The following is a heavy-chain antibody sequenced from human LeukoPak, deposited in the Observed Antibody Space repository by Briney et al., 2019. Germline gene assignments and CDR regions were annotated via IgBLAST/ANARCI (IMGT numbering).Heavy chain of an antibody. Sequence: RGSLRLSCAASGVTFSSDEVNRGREAPGKGLGWVSSISSIISVIYSADTVQGRFTISTENTTNTLCMQMSIVRAQDTAGYYFARAVYNYVGGSYTELTYYWGQGTLVTVSS. D-gene: IGHD3-16*01. CDR1: GVTFSSDE. J-gene: IGHJ4*02. V-gene: IGHV3-21*04. CDR2: ISSIISVI. CDR3: ARAVYNYVGGSYTELTYY.